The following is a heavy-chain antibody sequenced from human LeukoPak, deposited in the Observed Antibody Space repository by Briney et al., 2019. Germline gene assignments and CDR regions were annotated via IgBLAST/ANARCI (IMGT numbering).Heavy chain of an antibody. V-gene: IGHV3-23*01. D-gene: IGHD2-15*01. J-gene: IGHJ4*02. CDR3: AKNPGGYCSGGSCYYYFDY. Sequence: GGSLRLSCPASGFTFSSYAMSWVRQAPGKGLEWVSVLSGSGTSTYYAVSVKGRFTISRDNFKNTLYLQMNSLRAEDTAVYYCAKNPGGYCSGGSCYYYFDYWGQGTLVTVSS. CDR1: GFTFSSYA. CDR2: LSGSGTST.